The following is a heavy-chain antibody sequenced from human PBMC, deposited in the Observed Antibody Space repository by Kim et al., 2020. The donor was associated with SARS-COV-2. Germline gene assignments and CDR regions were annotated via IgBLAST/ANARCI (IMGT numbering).Heavy chain of an antibody. CDR3: ASEIGGDGYNRGKPRDAFDI. Sequence: GGSLRLSCAASGFTFSSYSMNWVRQAPGKGLEWVSSISSSSSYIYYADSVKGRFTISRDNAKNSLYLQMNSLRAEDTAVYYCASEIGGDGYNRGKPRDAFDIWGQGTMVTVSS. D-gene: IGHD5-12*01. CDR2: ISSSSSYI. V-gene: IGHV3-21*01. CDR1: GFTFSSYS. J-gene: IGHJ3*02.